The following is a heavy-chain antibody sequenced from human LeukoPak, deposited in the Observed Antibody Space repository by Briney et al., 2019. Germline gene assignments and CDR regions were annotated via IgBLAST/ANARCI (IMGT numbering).Heavy chain of an antibody. V-gene: IGHV3-23*01. Sequence: PGGSLRLSCVASGVTLSNYAMSWARQAPGKGLEWVSAISGSGGSTYYADSVKGRFTISRDNSKNTLYLQMNSLRAEDTAVYYCAKSIWGPLDYWGQGTLVTVSS. J-gene: IGHJ4*02. CDR1: GVTLSNYA. CDR3: AKSIWGPLDY. CDR2: ISGSGGST. D-gene: IGHD7-27*01.